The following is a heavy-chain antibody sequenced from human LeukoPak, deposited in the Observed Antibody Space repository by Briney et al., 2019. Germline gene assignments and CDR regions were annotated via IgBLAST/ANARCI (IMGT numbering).Heavy chain of an antibody. CDR3: TRVQAGRSGLMDV. CDR2: ISPEGSGT. CDR1: GFSPSGYW. V-gene: IGHV3-74*01. Sequence: PGGSLRLSCAASGFSPSGYWMHWVRQAPGKGLVWVSRISPEGSGTTYADSVKRRFTISRDNSKNTLYLQMNSLRDEDAAVYHCTRVQAGRSGLMDVWGRGTTVTVSS. D-gene: IGHD2-8*02. J-gene: IGHJ6*02.